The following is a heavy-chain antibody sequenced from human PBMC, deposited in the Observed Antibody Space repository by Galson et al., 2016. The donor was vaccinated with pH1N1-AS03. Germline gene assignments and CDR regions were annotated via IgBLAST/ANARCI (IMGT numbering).Heavy chain of an antibody. CDR3: ARESVTHHDY. Sequence: SLRLSCAASGFTFSTYSMNWVRQAPGKGLEWVSYISSSSGTIYYADSVKGRFTISRDSAKNSLYLQMNSLRDEDTAVYYCARESVTHHDYWGQGTLVTVSS. CDR1: GFTFSTYS. V-gene: IGHV3-48*02. D-gene: IGHD2-21*02. CDR2: ISSSSGTI. J-gene: IGHJ4*02.